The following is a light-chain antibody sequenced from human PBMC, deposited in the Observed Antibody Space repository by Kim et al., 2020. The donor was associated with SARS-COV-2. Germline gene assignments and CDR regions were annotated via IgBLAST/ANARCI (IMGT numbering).Light chain of an antibody. CDR1: QSVSSN. V-gene: IGKV3-15*01. CDR2: GAS. Sequence: EIVMTQSPATLSVSPGERATLSCRASQSVSSNLAWYQQKPGQAPRLLIYGASTRGTGIPARFSGSGYGTECTLTISSLQSEDFAVYYWQQYNNWPPWTFGQGTKVDIK. J-gene: IGKJ1*01. CDR3: QQYNNWPPWT.